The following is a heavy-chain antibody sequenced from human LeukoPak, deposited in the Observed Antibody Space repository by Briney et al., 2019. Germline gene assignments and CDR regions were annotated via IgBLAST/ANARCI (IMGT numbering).Heavy chain of an antibody. CDR1: GFTVSSNY. D-gene: IGHD2-15*01. CDR3: ARGCSGGSCLGAEYFQH. CDR2: IYSGGRT. J-gene: IGHJ1*01. Sequence: GGPLRLSCTASGFTVSSNYMSWLRQAPGEGLEGVSVIYSGGRTYYTDSVKGRFTISRDIYKDTLSLQMHHLRTEDTAVYYCARGCSGGSCLGAEYFQHWGQGTLVTVSS. V-gene: IGHV3-53*01.